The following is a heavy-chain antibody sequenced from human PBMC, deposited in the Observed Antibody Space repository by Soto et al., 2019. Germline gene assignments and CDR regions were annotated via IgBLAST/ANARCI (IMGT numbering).Heavy chain of an antibody. Sequence: SGGSLRLSCAASGFTFSNAWMSWVRQAPGKGLEWVGRIKSKTDGRTTDYAAPVKGRFTISRYDSKNTLFLQMNSLKTEDTAVYYCTTDDPINKNWGQGTLVTVSS. CDR2: IKSKTDGRTT. CDR3: TTDDPINKN. CDR1: GFTFSNAW. V-gene: IGHV3-15*01. J-gene: IGHJ4*02.